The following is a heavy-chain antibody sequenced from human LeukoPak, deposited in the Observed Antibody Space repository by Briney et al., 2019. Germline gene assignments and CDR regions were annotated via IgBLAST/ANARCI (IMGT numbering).Heavy chain of an antibody. D-gene: IGHD6-19*01. CDR1: GYTFTSYG. CDR2: ISAYNGNT. CDR3: ARTTSIAVAAHFDY. V-gene: IGHV1-18*01. Sequence: DSVKVSCKASGYTFTSYGISWVRQAPGQGLEWMGWISAYNGNTNYAQKLQGRVTMTTDTSTSTAYMELRSLRSDDTAVYYCARTTSIAVAAHFDYWGQGTLVTVSS. J-gene: IGHJ4*02.